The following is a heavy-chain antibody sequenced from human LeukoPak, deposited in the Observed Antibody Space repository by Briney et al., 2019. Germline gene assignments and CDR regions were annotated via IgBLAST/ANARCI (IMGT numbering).Heavy chain of an antibody. CDR1: GYTFTSYA. Sequence: GASVKVSCKASGYTFTSYAMHWVRQAPGQRLEWMGWINAGNGNTKYSQEFQGRVTITRDTSASTAYMELSSLRSEDTAVYYCARDNPLHCSGGSCYSKVFDYWGQGTLVTVSS. D-gene: IGHD2-15*01. CDR2: INAGNGNT. J-gene: IGHJ4*02. V-gene: IGHV1-3*01. CDR3: ARDNPLHCSGGSCYSKVFDY.